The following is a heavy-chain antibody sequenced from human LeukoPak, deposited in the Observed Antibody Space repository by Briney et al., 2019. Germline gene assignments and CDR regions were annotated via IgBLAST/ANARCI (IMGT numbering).Heavy chain of an antibody. D-gene: IGHD6-13*01. Sequence: GGSLRLSCAASGITFSSFGMSWVRQAPGKGLEWVSTIDGSGVSTYYAESVKGRFTISRDNSKNTLYLQMSSLRAEDAAVYFCAKDLSSSWYRGFDHWGQGTLVTVSS. CDR1: GITFSSFG. CDR3: AKDLSSSWYRGFDH. V-gene: IGHV3-23*01. J-gene: IGHJ4*02. CDR2: IDGSGVST.